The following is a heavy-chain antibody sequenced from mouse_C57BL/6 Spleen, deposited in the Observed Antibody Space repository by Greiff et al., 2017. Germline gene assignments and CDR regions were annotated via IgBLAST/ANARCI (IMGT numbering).Heavy chain of an antibody. V-gene: IGHV1-64*01. CDR3: ARGYYRPEGLFAY. CDR2: IHPNSGST. Sequence: VKLQQPGAELVKPGASVKLSCKASGYTFTSYWMHWVKQRPGQGLEWIGMIHPNSGSTNYNEKFKSKATLTVDKSSSTAYMQLSSLTSEDSAVYYCARGYYRPEGLFAYWGQGTLVTVSA. D-gene: IGHD1-1*01. J-gene: IGHJ3*01. CDR1: GYTFTSYW.